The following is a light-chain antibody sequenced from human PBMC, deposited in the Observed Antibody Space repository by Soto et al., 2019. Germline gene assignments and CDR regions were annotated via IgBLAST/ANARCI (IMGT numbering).Light chain of an antibody. CDR2: GAS. CDR3: QQYDSWPLT. J-gene: IGKJ4*01. V-gene: IGKV3D-15*01. Sequence: EIVTTQSPCTLSVSTEEGATLSCRASHSVDRNLAWYQQKPGQAPRLLIYGASTRPTGIPDRFSGSGSGTEFSLTISSLQSEDFAVYYCQQYDSWPLTFGGGTKVDIK. CDR1: HSVDRN.